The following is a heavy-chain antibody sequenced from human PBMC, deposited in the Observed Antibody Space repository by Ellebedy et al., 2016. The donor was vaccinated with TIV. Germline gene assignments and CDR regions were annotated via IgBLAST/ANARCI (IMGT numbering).Heavy chain of an antibody. D-gene: IGHD3-10*01. CDR3: ARGGVDRPHALDI. V-gene: IGHV4-30-4*01. CDR2: IYYSGST. CDR1: GGSISTGDYY. Sequence: MPSETLSLTCTVSGGSISTGDYYWSWIRQPPGKGLEWIGYIYYSGSTSYNPSLKSRLTISLDTSKNHLSLKLSSVTAADTAMYYCARGGVDRPHALDIWGQGTVVTVSS. J-gene: IGHJ3*02.